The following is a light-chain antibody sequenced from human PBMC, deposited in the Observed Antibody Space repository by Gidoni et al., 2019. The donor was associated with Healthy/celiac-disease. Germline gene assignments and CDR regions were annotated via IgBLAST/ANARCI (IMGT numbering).Light chain of an antibody. CDR1: HSLVHSDGNTY. CDR3: MQGTHWLYT. J-gene: IGKJ2*01. Sequence: DVVMTPSPLSFPVTLGQPASIPCRSRHSLVHSDGNTYLNWFQQRPGQSPRRLIYKVSNRDSGVPDRFSGSGSGTDFTLKISRVEAEDVGVYYCMQGTHWLYTFXQXTKLEIK. CDR2: KVS. V-gene: IGKV2-30*02.